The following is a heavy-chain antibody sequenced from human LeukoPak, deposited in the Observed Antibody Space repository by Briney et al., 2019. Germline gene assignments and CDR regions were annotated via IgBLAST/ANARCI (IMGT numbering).Heavy chain of an antibody. J-gene: IGHJ4*02. CDR2: ISSSSSYI. V-gene: IGHV3-21*01. CDR1: GFTFSSYS. D-gene: IGHD3-22*01. CDR3: ARGAWDYCDSSGYYSYAY. Sequence: GGSLRLSCAASGFTFSSYSMNWVRQAPGKGLEWVSSISSSSSYIYYADSVKGRFTISRDNAKNSLYLQMNSLRAEDTAVYYCARGAWDYCDSSGYYSYAYWGQGTLVTVSS.